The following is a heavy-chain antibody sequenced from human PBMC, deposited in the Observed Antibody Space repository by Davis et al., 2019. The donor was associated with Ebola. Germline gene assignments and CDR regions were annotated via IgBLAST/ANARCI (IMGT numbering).Heavy chain of an antibody. D-gene: IGHD5-18*01. CDR3: AKDRAQLWGNGMDV. Sequence: GESLKISCAASGFSFSTYGMHWVRQAPDRGLDWVAYIRYDGSKKSYADSVKGRFTISRDNSKNTLYLQMNKLRADDTAVYYCAKDRAQLWGNGMDVWGKGTTVIVSS. CDR1: GFSFSTYG. V-gene: IGHV3-30*02. J-gene: IGHJ6*04. CDR2: IRYDGSKK.